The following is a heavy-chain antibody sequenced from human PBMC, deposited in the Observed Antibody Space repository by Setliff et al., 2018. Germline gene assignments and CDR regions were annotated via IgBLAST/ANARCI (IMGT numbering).Heavy chain of an antibody. CDR3: ARHVGSRSRGYNYYYYYMDV. V-gene: IGHV4-39*01. D-gene: IGHD3-10*01. J-gene: IGHJ6*03. CDR2: IHYTGDP. CDR1: GGSISSGSYY. Sequence: PSETLSLTCTVSGGSISSGSYYWGWIRQPPRKGLEWIGSIHYTGDPYYNPSLKSRVTMSVDTSRNQLSLKLTSVTAADTAVYYCARHVGSRSRGYNYYYYYMDVWGKGTTVTVSS.